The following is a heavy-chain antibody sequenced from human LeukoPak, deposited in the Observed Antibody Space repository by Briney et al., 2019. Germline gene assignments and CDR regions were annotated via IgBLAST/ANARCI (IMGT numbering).Heavy chain of an antibody. CDR3: ARDIAYNMDV. J-gene: IGHJ6*03. V-gene: IGHV1-18*01. CDR2: INPYDGKI. CDR1: GYIFLRYG. D-gene: IGHD6-13*01. Sequence: GASVRVSCKAFGYIFLRYGISWARQAPGQGLEWLGWINPYDGKINYGQKFQGRVTVSADTSTSTAYMELRSLRSDDTAVYYSARDIAYNMDVWGKGTTITVSS.